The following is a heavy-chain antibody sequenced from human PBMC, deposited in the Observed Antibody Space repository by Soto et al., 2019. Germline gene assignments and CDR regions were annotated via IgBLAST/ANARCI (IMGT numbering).Heavy chain of an antibody. CDR2: ISGSGGST. Sequence: GGSLRLSCAASGFTFSSYAMSWVRQAPGKGLEWVSGISGSGGSTFYADSVKGRFTISRDKSKNTLYLQMNSLRAEDTAVYYCARCGITTFGLLTTFEYWGQGTLVTLSS. V-gene: IGHV3-23*01. J-gene: IGHJ4*02. CDR3: ARCGITTFGLLTTFEY. CDR1: GFTFSSYA. D-gene: IGHD3-3*01.